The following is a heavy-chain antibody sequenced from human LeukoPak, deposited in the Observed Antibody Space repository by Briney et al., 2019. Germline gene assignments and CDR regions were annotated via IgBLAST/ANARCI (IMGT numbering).Heavy chain of an antibody. V-gene: IGHV1-2*06. Sequence: ASVKVSCKASGYTFTGYYMHWVRQAPGQGLEWMGRINPNSGGTNYAQKFQGRVTMTRDTSISTAYMELSRLRSDDTAVYYCXXXXLAAGXMEMDVWGQGTTVTVSS. CDR2: INPNSGGT. D-gene: IGHD6-13*01. CDR3: XXXXLAAGXMEMDV. CDR1: GYTFTGYY. J-gene: IGHJ6*02.